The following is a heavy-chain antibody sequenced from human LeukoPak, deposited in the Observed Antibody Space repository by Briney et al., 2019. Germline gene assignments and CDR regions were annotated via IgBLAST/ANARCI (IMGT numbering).Heavy chain of an antibody. CDR1: GFTVSRYG. CDR2: IRYDGSNK. Sequence: GGSLRLSCAASGFTVSRYGTHWVRQAPGKGLEWVAFIRYDGSNKYYADSVKGRFTISRDNSKNTLYLQMNSLRAEDTAVYYCANDAPFCSGGSCYSVFDYWGQGTLVTVSS. V-gene: IGHV3-30*02. D-gene: IGHD2-15*01. J-gene: IGHJ4*02. CDR3: ANDAPFCSGGSCYSVFDY.